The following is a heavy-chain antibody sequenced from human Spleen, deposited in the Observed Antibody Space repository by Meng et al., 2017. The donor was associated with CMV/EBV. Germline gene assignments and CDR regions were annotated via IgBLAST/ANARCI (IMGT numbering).Heavy chain of an antibody. Sequence: GSLRLSCAVSGFSIRAGYYWGWIRQPPGMGLEWIASIYHSGTTYYNPSLRSRATISLDTSNSQFSLKLSSVTAADTAVYYCGRVKGYTGPAYYFDFWGQGMLVTVSS. CDR2: IYHSGTT. V-gene: IGHV4-38-2*01. J-gene: IGHJ4*02. CDR3: GRVKGYTGPAYYFDF. D-gene: IGHD1-26*01. CDR1: GFSIRAGYY.